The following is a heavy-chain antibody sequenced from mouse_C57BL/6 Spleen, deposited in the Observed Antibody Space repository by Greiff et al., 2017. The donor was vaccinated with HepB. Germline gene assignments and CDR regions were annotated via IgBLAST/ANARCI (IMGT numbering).Heavy chain of an antibody. CDR2: IDPSDSYT. CDR3: ARMGQDAMDY. D-gene: IGHD3-3*01. V-gene: IGHV1-50*01. J-gene: IGHJ4*01. Sequence: QVQLQQPGAELVKPGASVKLSCKASGYTFTSYWMQWVKQRPGQGLEWIGEIDPSDSYTNYNQKFKGKATLTVDTSSSTAYMQLSSLTSEDSAVYYCARMGQDAMDYWGQGTSVTGSS. CDR1: GYTFTSYW.